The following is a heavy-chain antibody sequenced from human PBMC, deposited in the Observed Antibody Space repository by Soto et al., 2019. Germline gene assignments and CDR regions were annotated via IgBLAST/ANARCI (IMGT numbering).Heavy chain of an antibody. D-gene: IGHD6-13*01. Sequence: QVQLVQSGAEVKKPGASVKVSCKASGYTFTSYDINWVRQATGQGLEWMGWMNPNSGNTGYAQKFQGRAPXTXNXXRSTAYMELSSLRSEDTAVYYCARRGYSSSWYYYYYYGMDVWGQGTTVTVSS. CDR1: GYTFTSYD. V-gene: IGHV1-8*01. CDR2: MNPNSGNT. J-gene: IGHJ6*02. CDR3: ARRGYSSSWYYYYYYGMDV.